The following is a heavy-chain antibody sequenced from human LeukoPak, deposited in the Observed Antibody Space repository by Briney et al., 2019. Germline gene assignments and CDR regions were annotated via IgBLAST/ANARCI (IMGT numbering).Heavy chain of an antibody. CDR3: ARVRSSWYYFDY. V-gene: IGHV4-39*07. D-gene: IGHD6-13*01. Sequence: SETLSLTCTVSGGSISSSSYYWSWIRQPPGKGLEWIGSIYYSGSTYYNPSLKSRVTISVDTSKNQFSLKLSSVTAADTAVYYCARVRSSWYYFDYWGQGTLVTVSS. CDR1: GGSISSSSYY. CDR2: IYYSGST. J-gene: IGHJ4*02.